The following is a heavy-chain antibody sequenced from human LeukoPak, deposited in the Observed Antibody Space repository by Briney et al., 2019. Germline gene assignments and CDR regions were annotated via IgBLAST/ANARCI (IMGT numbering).Heavy chain of an antibody. V-gene: IGHV3-74*01. CDR2: IKSDGST. CDR3: ARAPSEIGGYYPEYFRH. J-gene: IGHJ1*01. D-gene: IGHD3-3*01. CDR1: GFTFSTYW. Sequence: GGSLRLSCAASGFTFSTYWMHWVRQAPGEGLVWVSRIKSDGSTNYADSVKGRFTISRDNAKNTLSLQMNSLRPEDTGVYYCARAPSEIGGYYPEYFRHWGQGTLVTVSS.